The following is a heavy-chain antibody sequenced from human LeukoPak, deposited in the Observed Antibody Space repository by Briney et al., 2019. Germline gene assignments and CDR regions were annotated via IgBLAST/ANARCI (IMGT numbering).Heavy chain of an antibody. CDR2: IYSAGST. V-gene: IGHV3-66*01. Sequence: GGSLRLSCAASGFTVSNNYMTWVRQAPGKGLEWVSLIYSAGSTYYADSVKGRFTISRDNSKNTVYLQMNSLRAEDTAVYYCARNIPVTRWGYWGQGTLVTVCS. D-gene: IGHD2-21*01. J-gene: IGHJ4*02. CDR3: ARNIPVTRWGY. CDR1: GFTVSNNY.